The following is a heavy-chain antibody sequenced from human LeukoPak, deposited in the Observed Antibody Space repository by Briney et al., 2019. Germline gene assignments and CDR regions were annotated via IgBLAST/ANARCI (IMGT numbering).Heavy chain of an antibody. CDR1: GFTFDDYA. Sequence: GGSPRLSCAASGFTFDDYAMHWVRQAPGKGLEWVSGISWNSGSIGYADSVKGRFTISRDNAKNSLYLQMNSLRAEDTALYYCAKDSYGRGAFDIWGQGTMVTVSS. CDR3: AKDSYGRGAFDI. J-gene: IGHJ3*02. V-gene: IGHV3-9*01. CDR2: ISWNSGSI. D-gene: IGHD3-10*01.